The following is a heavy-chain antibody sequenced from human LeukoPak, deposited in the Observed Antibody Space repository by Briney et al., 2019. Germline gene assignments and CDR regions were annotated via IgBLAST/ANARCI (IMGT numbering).Heavy chain of an antibody. J-gene: IGHJ4*02. D-gene: IGHD2-2*01. CDR2: IIPIFGTA. Sequence: SVKVSCKASGGTFSSYAISWVRQAPGQGLEWMGGIIPIFGTANYAQKFQGRVTITTDESTSTAYMELSSLRSEDTAVYYCARASLRGYCSSTSCPLDYWGQGTLVTASS. CDR3: ARASLRGYCSSTSCPLDY. V-gene: IGHV1-69*05. CDR1: GGTFSSYA.